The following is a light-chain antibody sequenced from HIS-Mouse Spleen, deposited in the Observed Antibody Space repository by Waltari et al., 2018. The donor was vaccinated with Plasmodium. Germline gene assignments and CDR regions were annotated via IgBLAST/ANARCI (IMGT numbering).Light chain of an antibody. Sequence: QSALPQPASVSGSPGQSITISRTGTHRAVGSYNLVSLYQQHPGKAPKLMIYEGSNRPSGVSNRFSGSKSGNTASLTISGLQAEDEADYYCCSYAGSSTWVFGGGTKLTVL. CDR3: CSYAGSSTWV. V-gene: IGLV2-23*01. CDR1: HRAVGSYNL. CDR2: EGS. J-gene: IGLJ3*02.